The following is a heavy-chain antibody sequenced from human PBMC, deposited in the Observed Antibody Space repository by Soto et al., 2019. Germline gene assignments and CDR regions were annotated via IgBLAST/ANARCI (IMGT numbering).Heavy chain of an antibody. J-gene: IGHJ5*02. Sequence: ASVKVSCKASGYTFTSYCISWVRQAPGQGLEWMGWISAYNGNTNYAQKLQGRVTMTTDTSTSTAYMELRSLRSDDTAVYYCARVGSLGYCSSTSCDGWFDPWGQGTLVTVSS. CDR1: GYTFTSYC. CDR3: ARVGSLGYCSSTSCDGWFDP. D-gene: IGHD2-2*01. CDR2: ISAYNGNT. V-gene: IGHV1-18*01.